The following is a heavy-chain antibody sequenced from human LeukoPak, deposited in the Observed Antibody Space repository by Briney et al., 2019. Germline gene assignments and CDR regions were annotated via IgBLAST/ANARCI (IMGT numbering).Heavy chain of an antibody. D-gene: IGHD1-14*01. V-gene: IGHV1-2*02. J-gene: IGHJ5*02. Sequence: ASVNVSCKASGYTFTGYYINWVRQAPEQSLEWMGWINPNSGATKFAQKFQGRVTLTRDTSINTAYMELTSLRSDDTAVYFCARDRQYGTSWRRTSFDPWGQGTLVTVSS. CDR1: GYTFTGYY. CDR2: INPNSGAT. CDR3: ARDRQYGTSWRRTSFDP.